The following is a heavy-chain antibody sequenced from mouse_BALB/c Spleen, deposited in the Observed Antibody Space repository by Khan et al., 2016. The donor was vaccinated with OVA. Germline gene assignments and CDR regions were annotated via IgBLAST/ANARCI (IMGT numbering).Heavy chain of an antibody. V-gene: IGHV2-6-5*01. CDR2: IWGGGTT. CDR3: AKGLWSHYFALDY. Sequence: QVQLKESGPGLVAPSQNLSITCTVSGFSLTDYGVSWIRQPPGMGLEWLGVIWGGGTTYYNSALKSRLSISKDNSKSQVFLKMNSLQTDDTAMYYLAKGLWSHYFALDYWGQGASVTVSS. CDR1: GFSLTDYG. D-gene: IGHD1-1*02. J-gene: IGHJ4*01.